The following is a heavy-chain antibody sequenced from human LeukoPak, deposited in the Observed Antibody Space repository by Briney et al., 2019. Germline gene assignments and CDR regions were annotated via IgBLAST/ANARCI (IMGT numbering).Heavy chain of an antibody. CDR2: IIPILGIA. V-gene: IGHV1-69*04. CDR1: GGTFSSYA. Sequence: GASVKVSCKASGGTFSSYAISWVRQAPGQGLEWMRRIIPILGIANYAQKFQGRVTITADKSTSTAYMELSSLRSEDTAVYYCARDLVVVAAYAFDIWGQGTMVTVSS. CDR3: ARDLVVVAAYAFDI. D-gene: IGHD2-15*01. J-gene: IGHJ3*02.